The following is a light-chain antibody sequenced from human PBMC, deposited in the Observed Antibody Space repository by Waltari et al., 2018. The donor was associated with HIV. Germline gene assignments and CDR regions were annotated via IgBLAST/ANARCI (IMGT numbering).Light chain of an antibody. V-gene: IGLV1-47*01. Sequence: QSGLTQPPSLSGTPGQRLTIPCSGNNSNIGRNSVFWYRQVPGTAPSLLVYRKGERPSGVVDRCSGSRAGASASLVIGGLRVEDEADYYCASWDDGLSGHVFGGGTTVSV. CDR2: RKG. CDR1: NSNIGRNS. CDR3: ASWDDGLSGHV. J-gene: IGLJ1*01.